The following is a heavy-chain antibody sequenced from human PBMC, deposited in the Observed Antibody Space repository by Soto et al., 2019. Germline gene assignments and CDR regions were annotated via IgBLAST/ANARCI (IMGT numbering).Heavy chain of an antibody. D-gene: IGHD6-19*01. CDR3: ARGSSGWPPRFDY. J-gene: IGHJ4*02. CDR2: IYYSGST. CDR1: GGPISSYY. V-gene: IGHV4-59*01. Sequence: QVQLQESGPGLVKPSETLSLNCTVSGGPISSYYWSWIRQSPGKGLEWLGYIYYSGSTNYNPSLKSRIPLSVDTSQNQFSREFSSVTAADTAVYYCARGSSGWPPRFDYWGQGTLVTVSS.